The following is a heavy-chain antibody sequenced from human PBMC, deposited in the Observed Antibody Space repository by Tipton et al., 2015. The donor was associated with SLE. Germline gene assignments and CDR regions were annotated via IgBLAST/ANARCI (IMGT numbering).Heavy chain of an antibody. CDR2: TYYSGSP. V-gene: IGHV4-31*03. Sequence: TLSLTCTVSGGSISSSGYDWGWIRQHPGKGLEWIGYTYYSGSPYYNPSLKSRVTISLDMSKNQFSLRLSSVTAADTAVYYCPIYYHDSTGLHWFDPWGQGTLVTVSS. CDR3: PIYYHDSTGLHWFDP. J-gene: IGHJ5*02. CDR1: GGSISSSGYD. D-gene: IGHD3-22*01.